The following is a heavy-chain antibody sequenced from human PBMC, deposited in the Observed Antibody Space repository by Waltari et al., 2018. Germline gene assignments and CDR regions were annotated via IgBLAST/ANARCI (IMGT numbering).Heavy chain of an antibody. D-gene: IGHD5-18*01. J-gene: IGHJ4*02. CDR2: IYPAGST. V-gene: IGHV3-66*02. CDR3: ARARDEQTAMVYFDH. CDR1: GFTVGPKH. Sequence: EVDLVESGGGLVHPGGSLRLSCAACGFTVGPKHMTWVRQVPGRGLEWVSIIYPAGSTYNADSVEGRFTISRDVSKNMVHLQMNSLRPEDTAIYYCARARDEQTAMVYFDHWGQGTLVSVSS.